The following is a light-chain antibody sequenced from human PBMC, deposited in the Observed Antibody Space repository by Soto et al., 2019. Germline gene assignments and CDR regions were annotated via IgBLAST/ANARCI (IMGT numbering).Light chain of an antibody. CDR1: QSLVYSDGNTY. V-gene: IGKV2-30*01. CDR3: MQGTHWPIT. Sequence: DVVMTQSPLSLPVTLGQPASISCRSSQSLVYSDGNTYLSWFQQRPGQSPRRLISKVSNRDSGVPDRVSGSGSGTDFTLKISWVEAEDVAIYYCMQGTHWPITFGQGTRVEIK. J-gene: IGKJ5*01. CDR2: KVS.